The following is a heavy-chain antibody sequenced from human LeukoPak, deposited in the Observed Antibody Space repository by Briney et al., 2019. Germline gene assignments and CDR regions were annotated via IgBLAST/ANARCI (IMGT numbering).Heavy chain of an antibody. CDR3: ARLADYDNGGNFDY. CDR2: TRQDGNEK. CDR1: GFTFSSYW. Sequence: PGGSLRLSCAASGFTFSSYWMIWIRQAPGKGLEWVANTRQDGNEKYYVASVRGRFTISRDNAQKSLYLQMNSLRGEDTAVYYCARLADYDNGGNFDYWGQGTLVTVSP. D-gene: IGHD3-22*01. J-gene: IGHJ4*02. V-gene: IGHV3-7*01.